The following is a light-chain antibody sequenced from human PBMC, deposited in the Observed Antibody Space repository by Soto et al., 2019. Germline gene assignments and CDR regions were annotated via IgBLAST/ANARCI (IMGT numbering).Light chain of an antibody. CDR3: SSYTTSSTLLYV. V-gene: IGLV2-14*01. CDR2: EVS. J-gene: IGLJ1*01. Sequence: QSVLTQPASVSGSPGQSITISCTGTSSDVGGYNSVSWYQQHPGKAPKLMIYEVSNRPSGVSNRFSGYKSGNTASLTISGLPAEDEADYYCSSYTTSSTLLYVFGTGTKLTVL. CDR1: SSDVGGYNS.